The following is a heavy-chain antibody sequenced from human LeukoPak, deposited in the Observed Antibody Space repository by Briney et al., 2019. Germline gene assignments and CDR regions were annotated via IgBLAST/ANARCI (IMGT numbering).Heavy chain of an antibody. Sequence: GGSLRLSCAASGFTFDDYGMSWVRQAPGRGLEWVSGINWNGGSTGYADSVKGRFTISRDNAKNSLYLQMNSLRAEDTALYYCARAAWIQPRLGFLYYYYYMDVWGKGTTVTVSS. V-gene: IGHV3-20*04. CDR2: INWNGGST. J-gene: IGHJ6*03. CDR1: GFTFDDYG. D-gene: IGHD5-18*01. CDR3: ARAAWIQPRLGFLYYYYYMDV.